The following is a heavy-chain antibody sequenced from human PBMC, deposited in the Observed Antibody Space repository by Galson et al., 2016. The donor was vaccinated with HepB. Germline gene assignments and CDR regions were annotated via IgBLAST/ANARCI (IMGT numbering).Heavy chain of an antibody. V-gene: IGHV3-9*01. CDR2: ISWNDKAL. CDR3: AKDRGGGYCTTPSCFAFDL. D-gene: IGHD2-2*01. CDR1: GFKIDDYA. Sequence: SLRLSCAGSGFKIDDYAMHWVRQGPGKGLEWVSGISWNDKALGHADSVKGRFAVSRDNAKNSLYPEINSLRIEDTALYFCAKDRGGGYCTTPSCFAFDLWGQGTMVTVSS. J-gene: IGHJ3*01.